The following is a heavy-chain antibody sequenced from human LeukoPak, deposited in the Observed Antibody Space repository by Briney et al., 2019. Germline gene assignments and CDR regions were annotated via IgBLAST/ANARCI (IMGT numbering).Heavy chain of an antibody. D-gene: IGHD6-19*01. CDR1: VYTFTGYY. V-gene: IGHV1-2*02. Sequence: ASVKVSCKASVYTFTGYYMHWVRQAPGQGLEWMGWINPNSGGTNYAQKFQGRVTITRHKSISTPYMELSRLRSGDTAVHYCPREYSSCWPLPYYFVYWGQGTLVTVSS. CDR3: PREYSSCWPLPYYFVY. J-gene: IGHJ4*02. CDR2: INPNSGGT.